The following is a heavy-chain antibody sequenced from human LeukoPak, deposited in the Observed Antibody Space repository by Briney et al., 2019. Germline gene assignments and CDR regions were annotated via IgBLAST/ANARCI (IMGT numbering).Heavy chain of an antibody. V-gene: IGHV4-31*03. CDR3: ARVAYGDLLWYFDY. CDR1: GGSISSGGYY. CDR2: IYYSGST. Sequence: HPSETLSLTCTVSGGSISSGGYYWSWIRQHPGKRLEWIGYIYYSGSTYYNPSLKSRVTISVDTSKNQFSLKLSSVTAADTAVYYCARVAYGDLLWYFDYWGQGTLVTVSS. J-gene: IGHJ4*02. D-gene: IGHD4-17*01.